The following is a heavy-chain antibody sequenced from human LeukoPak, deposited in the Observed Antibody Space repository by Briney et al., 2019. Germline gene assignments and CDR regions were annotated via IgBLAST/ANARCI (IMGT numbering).Heavy chain of an antibody. CDR1: GYTFTSYG. CDR2: ISAYNGNT. D-gene: IGHD2-8*01. V-gene: IGHV1-18*01. J-gene: IGHJ4*02. Sequence: GASVKVSFKASGYTFTSYGIRWVRQAPGQGLEWMGWISAYNGNTNYAQKLQGRVTMTTDTSTSPAYTELRNLKSDDTPVYYCARERYCTNGVCYTGVASIWGQGTLVTVSS. CDR3: ARERYCTNGVCYTGVASI.